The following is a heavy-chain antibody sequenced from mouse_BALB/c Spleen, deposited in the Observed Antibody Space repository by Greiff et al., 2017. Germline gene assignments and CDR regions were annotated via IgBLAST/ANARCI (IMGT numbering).Heavy chain of an antibody. CDR3: ARLDGYYDY. CDR1: GFTFTDYY. Sequence: EVQVVESGGGLVQPGGSLRLSCATSGFTFTDYYMSWVRQPPGKALEWLGFIRNKANGYTTEYSASVKGRFTISRDNSQSILYLQMNTLRAEDSATYYCARLDGYYDYWGQGTTLTVSS. CDR2: IRNKANGYTT. J-gene: IGHJ2*01. D-gene: IGHD2-3*01. V-gene: IGHV7-3*02.